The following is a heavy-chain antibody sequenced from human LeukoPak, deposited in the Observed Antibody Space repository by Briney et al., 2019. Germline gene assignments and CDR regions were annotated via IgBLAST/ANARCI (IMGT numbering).Heavy chain of an antibody. J-gene: IGHJ4*02. D-gene: IGHD3-22*01. CDR1: GFTFDDYA. CDR2: ISWNSGSI. V-gene: IGHV3-9*01. Sequence: GGSLRLSCAASGFTFDDYAMHWVRQAPGKGLEWVSGISWNSGSIGYADSVKGRFTISRDNAKNSLYLQMNSLRAEDTALYYCAKDDGYYYDSSPFDYWGQGTLVTVSS. CDR3: AKDDGYYYDSSPFDY.